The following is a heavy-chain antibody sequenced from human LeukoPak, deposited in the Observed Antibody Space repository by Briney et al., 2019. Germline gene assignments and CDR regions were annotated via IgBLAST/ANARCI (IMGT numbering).Heavy chain of an antibody. CDR1: GYTFTSYY. J-gene: IGHJ4*02. CDR2: INPSGGST. D-gene: IGHD1-1*01. V-gene: IGHV1-46*01. Sequence: ASVKVSCKASGYTFTSYYMHWVRQAPGQGLEWMGIINPSGGSTGYAQKFQGRVTMTRDTSTSTVYMELSSLRSEDAAVYYCAQDLAYIRFDNWGQGTLVTVSS. CDR3: AQDLAYIRFDN.